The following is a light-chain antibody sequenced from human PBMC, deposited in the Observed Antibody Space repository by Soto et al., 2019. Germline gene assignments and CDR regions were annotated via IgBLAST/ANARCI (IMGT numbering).Light chain of an antibody. CDR3: CSYAGSYTGV. CDR2: DVT. J-gene: IGLJ3*02. V-gene: IGLV2-11*01. CDR1: SNDVGGYDY. Sequence: QSALTQPRSVSGSPGQSVTISCTGTSNDVGGYDYVSWHQQHPGKAPQLIIYDVTKRPSGVPDRFSGSKSGNTASLTISGLQAEDEADYYCCSYAGSYTGVFGGGTKLTVL.